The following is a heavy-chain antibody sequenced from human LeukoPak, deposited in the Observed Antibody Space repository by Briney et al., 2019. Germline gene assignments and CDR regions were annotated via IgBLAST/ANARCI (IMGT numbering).Heavy chain of an antibody. Sequence: GGSLRLSCAASGFTFSSCAMSWVRQAPGKGLEWVSTFSGSGGNTYYADSVKGRFTISRDNSKNTLYLQMNSLRAEDTAVYYCARMVRGVSVFDYWGQGTLVTVSS. CDR1: GFTFSSCA. V-gene: IGHV3-23*01. CDR2: FSGSGGNT. D-gene: IGHD3-10*01. CDR3: ARMVRGVSVFDY. J-gene: IGHJ4*02.